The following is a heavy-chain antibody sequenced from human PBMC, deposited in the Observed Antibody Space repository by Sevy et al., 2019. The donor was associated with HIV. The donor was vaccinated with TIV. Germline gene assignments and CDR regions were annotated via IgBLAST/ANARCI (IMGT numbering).Heavy chain of an antibody. Sequence: GGSLRLSCAASGFTLSANWMNWVRQAPGKGLEWVANIKADGSDKHYVHSVEGRFTISRDNAKNLLFLQMNSLRVEDTAVYYGAHETFGRFESWGQGTLVTVSS. CDR3: AHETFGRFES. CDR1: GFTLSANW. D-gene: IGHD3-16*01. CDR2: IKADGSDK. J-gene: IGHJ4*02. V-gene: IGHV3-7*01.